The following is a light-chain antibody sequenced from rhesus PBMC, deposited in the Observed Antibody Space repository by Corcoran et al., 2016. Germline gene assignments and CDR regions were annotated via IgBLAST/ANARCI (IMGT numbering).Light chain of an antibody. Sequence: DIQMTQSPSSLSASVGDRVTITCRASENVNNYLNWYQQKPGKAPKLLISKASTLQSGVPSRFSGSGSGTDYTFTISSLQTEDVGSYYCRHGHGTPWTFGRGTKVEIK. V-gene: IGKV1-74*01. CDR3: RHGHGTPWT. J-gene: IGKJ1*01. CDR2: KAS. CDR1: ENVNNY.